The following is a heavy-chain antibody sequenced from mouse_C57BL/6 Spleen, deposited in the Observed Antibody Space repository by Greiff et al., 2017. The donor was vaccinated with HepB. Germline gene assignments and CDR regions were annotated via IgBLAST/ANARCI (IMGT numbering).Heavy chain of an antibody. CDR1: GYSFTGYF. CDR2: INPYNGDT. CDR3: ARGGSSLFAY. J-gene: IGHJ3*01. D-gene: IGHD1-1*01. V-gene: IGHV1-20*01. Sequence: VQLQQSGPELVKPGDSVKISCKASGYSFTGYFMNWVMQSHGKSLEWIGRINPYNGDTFYNQKFKGKATLTVDKSSSTAHMELRSLTSEDSAVSYCARGGSSLFAYWGQGTLVTVSA.